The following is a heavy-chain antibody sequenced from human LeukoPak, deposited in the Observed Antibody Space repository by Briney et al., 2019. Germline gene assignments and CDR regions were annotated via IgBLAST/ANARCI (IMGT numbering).Heavy chain of an antibody. V-gene: IGHV3-30*18. Sequence: GTSLRLSCATSGFSFSSYAIHWVRQAPGKGLEWVAVISYDGINKYYGDSVKGRFTVSRDNSKNTVSLQMNSLRAEDTAVYYCAKAGYIGYDGSWGTFDIWGQGTMVTVSS. CDR1: GFSFSSYA. J-gene: IGHJ3*02. CDR2: ISYDGINK. D-gene: IGHD5-12*01. CDR3: AKAGYIGYDGSWGTFDI.